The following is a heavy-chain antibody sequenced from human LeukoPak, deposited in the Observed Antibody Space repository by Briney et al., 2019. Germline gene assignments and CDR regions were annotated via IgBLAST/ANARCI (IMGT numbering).Heavy chain of an antibody. CDR1: GFTFSSYA. J-gene: IGHJ4*02. CDR3: AREDSSGWYVFDY. V-gene: IGHV3-30*03. D-gene: IGHD6-19*01. CDR2: ISYDGRNE. Sequence: GRSLRLSCAASGFTFSSYAMHWVRQAPGKGLEWVAFISYDGRNEYYADSAKGRFTTSRDNSKNTLYLQMNSLRAEDTAVYYCAREDSSGWYVFDYWGQGTLVTVSS.